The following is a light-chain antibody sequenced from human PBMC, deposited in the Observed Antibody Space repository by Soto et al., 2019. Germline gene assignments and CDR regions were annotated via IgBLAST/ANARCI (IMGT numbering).Light chain of an antibody. CDR2: LEGSGSY. CDR1: SGHSSYI. J-gene: IGLJ2*01. Sequence: QLVLTQSSSASASLGSSVKLTCTLSSGHSSYIIAWHQQQPGKAPRYLMKLEGSGSYNKGSGVPDRFSGSSSGADRYPTISNLQFEDEADYYCETWDINTHVVFGGGTKLTVL. V-gene: IGLV4-60*02. CDR3: ETWDINTHVV.